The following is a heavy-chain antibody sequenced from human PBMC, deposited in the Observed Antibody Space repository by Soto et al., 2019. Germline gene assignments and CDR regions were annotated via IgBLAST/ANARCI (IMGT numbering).Heavy chain of an antibody. D-gene: IGHD2-15*01. CDR2: IYYSGST. CDR1: GGSISSYY. Sequence: ETLSLTCTVSGGSISSYYWSWIRQPPGKGLEWIGYIYYSGSTNYNPSLKSRVTISVDTSKNQFSLKLSSVTAADTAVYYCARTRYCSGGSCYSDYFDYWGQGTLVTVSS. V-gene: IGHV4-59*01. CDR3: ARTRYCSGGSCYSDYFDY. J-gene: IGHJ4*02.